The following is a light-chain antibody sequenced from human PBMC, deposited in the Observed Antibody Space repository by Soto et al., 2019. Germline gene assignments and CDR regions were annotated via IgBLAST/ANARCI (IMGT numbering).Light chain of an antibody. CDR2: DVT. CDR3: TSYPSSSTTV. CDR1: SSDVGGYNS. J-gene: IGLJ1*01. Sequence: QSALTQPASVSGSPGQSMTISCTGTSSDVGGYNSVSWYRQYPGKAPKLIIFDVTDRPSGISTRFSGSKSGNTASLTISGLQAENEAVFYCTSYPSSSTTVFGTGTKLTVL. V-gene: IGLV2-14*01.